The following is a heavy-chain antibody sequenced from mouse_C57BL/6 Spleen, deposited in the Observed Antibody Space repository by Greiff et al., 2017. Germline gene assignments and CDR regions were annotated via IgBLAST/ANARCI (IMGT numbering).Heavy chain of an antibody. V-gene: IGHV5-17*01. CDR3: ARPAAVGYWYFDV. J-gene: IGHJ1*03. D-gene: IGHD1-1*01. Sequence: EVQVVESGGGLVKPGGSLKLSCAASGFTFSDYGMHWVRQAPEKGLEWVAYISSGSSTIYYADTVKGRFTISRDNAKNTLFLQMTSLRSEDTAMYYCARPAAVGYWYFDVWGTGTTGTVSS. CDR1: GFTFSDYG. CDR2: ISSGSSTI.